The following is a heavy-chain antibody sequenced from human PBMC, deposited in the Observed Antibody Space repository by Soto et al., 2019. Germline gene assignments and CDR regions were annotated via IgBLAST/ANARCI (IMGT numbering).Heavy chain of an antibody. Sequence: ASVKVSCKASGYIFTGYFIQWLRQAPGQGLEWMGWINPNTSATNYAQKFQGRVTVTRDTSLGAAYMELTSLRPDDTALYYCARITWGRDHYYGRDVWGQGTTVTVSS. CDR3: ARITWGRDHYYGRDV. CDR2: INPNTSAT. D-gene: IGHD1-26*01. CDR1: GYIFTGYF. V-gene: IGHV1-2*02. J-gene: IGHJ6*02.